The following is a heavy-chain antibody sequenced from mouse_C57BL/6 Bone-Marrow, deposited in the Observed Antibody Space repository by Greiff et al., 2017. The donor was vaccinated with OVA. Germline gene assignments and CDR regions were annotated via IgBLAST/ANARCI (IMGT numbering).Heavy chain of an antibody. CDR3: ARWHKGTGGGA. V-gene: IGHV1-81*01. Sequence: VQLQQSGAELARPGASVKLSCKASGYTFTSYGISWVKQRTGQGLEWIGEIYPRSGNTYYNEKFKGKATLTADKSSSTAYMELRSLTSGDSAVYFWARWHKGTGGGAWGQGTLVTVSA. CDR1: GYTFTSYG. D-gene: IGHD4-1*01. J-gene: IGHJ3*01. CDR2: IYPRSGNT.